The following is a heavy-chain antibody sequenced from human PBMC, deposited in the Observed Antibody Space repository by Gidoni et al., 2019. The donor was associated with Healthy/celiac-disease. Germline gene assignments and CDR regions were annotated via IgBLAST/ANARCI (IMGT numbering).Heavy chain of an antibody. CDR1: GGTFSSYA. CDR2: IIPILGIA. V-gene: IGHV1-69*04. J-gene: IGHJ4*02. CDR3: ASLYDSGGYHYDF. Sequence: QVQLVQSGAEVKKPGSSVKVSCKASGGTFSSYAISWVRQAPGQGLEWMGRIIPILGIANYAQKFQGRVTITADKSTSTAYMELSSLRSEDTAVYYCASLYDSGGYHYDFWGQGTLVTVSS. D-gene: IGHD3-22*01.